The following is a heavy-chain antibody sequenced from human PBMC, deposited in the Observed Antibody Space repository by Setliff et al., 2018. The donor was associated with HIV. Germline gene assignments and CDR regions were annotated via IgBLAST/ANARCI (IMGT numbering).Heavy chain of an antibody. CDR1: GGTFSSYA. CDR3: ARVSPAGVAWPPPWYFDL. J-gene: IGHJ2*01. CDR2: IIPIFGTA. D-gene: IGHD3-3*01. Sequence: ASVKVSCKASGGTFSSYAISWVRQAPGQGLEWMGGIIPIFGTANYAQKFQGRVTITTDESTSTAYMELSSLRSEDTAVYYCARVSPAGVAWPPPWYFDLWGRGTLVTVSS. V-gene: IGHV1-69*05.